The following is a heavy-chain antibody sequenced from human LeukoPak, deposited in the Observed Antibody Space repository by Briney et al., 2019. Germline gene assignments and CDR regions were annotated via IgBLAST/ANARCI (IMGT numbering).Heavy chain of an antibody. CDR1: GFTFSSYA. D-gene: IGHD2-15*01. CDR2: ISGSGGST. CDR3: AKGSGPLQYYFDY. V-gene: IGHV3-23*01. Sequence: GGSLRLSCAASGFTFSSYAMSWDRQAPGKGLEWVSAISGSGGSTYYADSVKGRFTISRDNSKNTLYLQMNSLRAEDTAVYYCAKGSGPLQYYFDYWGQGTLVTVSS. J-gene: IGHJ4*02.